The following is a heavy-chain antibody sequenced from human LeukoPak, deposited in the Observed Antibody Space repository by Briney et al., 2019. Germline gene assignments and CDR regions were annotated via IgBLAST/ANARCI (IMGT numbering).Heavy chain of an antibody. CDR1: GFTFSSYA. CDR2: ISYDGSNK. CDR3: ASPTYSSSFYYYYGMDV. V-gene: IGHV3-30-3*01. D-gene: IGHD6-13*01. Sequence: GGSLRLSCAASGFTFSSYAMHWVRQAPGKGLEWVAVISYDGSNKYYADSVKGRFTISRDNSKNTLYLQMNSPRAEDTAVYYCASPTYSSSFYYYYGMDVWAKGPRSPSP. J-gene: IGHJ6*02.